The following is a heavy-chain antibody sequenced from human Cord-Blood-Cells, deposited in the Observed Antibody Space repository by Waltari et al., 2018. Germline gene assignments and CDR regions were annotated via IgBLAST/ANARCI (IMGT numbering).Heavy chain of an antibody. Sequence: QVQLVESGGGVVQPGRSLRLSCAASGFTFSSYGMHWVRQAPGKGLEWVAVISYDGSNKYYAYSVKGRFTISRDNSKNTLYLQMNSLRAEDTAVYYCAKAFWPNSNYWFDPWGQGTLVTVSS. J-gene: IGHJ5*02. CDR2: ISYDGSNK. CDR3: AKAFWPNSNYWFDP. D-gene: IGHD4-4*01. CDR1: GFTFSSYG. V-gene: IGHV3-30*18.